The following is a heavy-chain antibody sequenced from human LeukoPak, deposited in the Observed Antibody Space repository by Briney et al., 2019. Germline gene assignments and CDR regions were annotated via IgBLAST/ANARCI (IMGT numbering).Heavy chain of an antibody. D-gene: IGHD3-16*02. CDR2: ISWNDDK. CDR1: GFSLSTSGVG. J-gene: IGHJ4*02. Sequence: SGPTLVNPTQTLTLTCTFSGFSLSTSGVGVGWIRQPPGKALEWLALISWNDDKRYSPSLKSRLTITKDTSKNQVVLTMTNMDPVDTATYYCAHSYDYVWGSYRYTEYFDYWGQGTLVTVSS. CDR3: AHSYDYVWGSYRYTEYFDY. V-gene: IGHV2-5*01.